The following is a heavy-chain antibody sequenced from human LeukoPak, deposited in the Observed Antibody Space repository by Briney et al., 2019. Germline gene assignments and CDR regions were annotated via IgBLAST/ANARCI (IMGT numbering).Heavy chain of an antibody. CDR1: GGSFSGYY. V-gene: IGHV4-34*01. Sequence: PSETLSLTCAVYGGSFSGYYWSWIRQPPGKGLEWIGEINHSGSTNYNPSLKSRVTISVDTSKNQFSLKLSSVTAADTAVYYCAGVAARPVGWFDPWGQGTLVTVSS. D-gene: IGHD6-6*01. J-gene: IGHJ5*02. CDR3: AGVAARPVGWFDP. CDR2: INHSGST.